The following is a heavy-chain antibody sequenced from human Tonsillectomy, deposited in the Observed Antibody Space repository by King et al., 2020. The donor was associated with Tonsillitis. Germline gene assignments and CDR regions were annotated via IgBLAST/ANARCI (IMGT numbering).Heavy chain of an antibody. Sequence: VQLVQSGAEGKKPGESLKISCKGSGDSFTSYWIGGVREMPGKGLEWMGIIYPGDSDTRYSPSFQGQVTISTDTSISTAYLQWSSLKASDTAMYYCARQGDYSGSGSYYKNYYYYGMDVWGQGTTVTVSS. CDR3: ARQGDYSGSGSYYKNYYYYGMDV. D-gene: IGHD3-10*01. CDR1: GDSFTSYW. CDR2: IYPGDSDT. J-gene: IGHJ6*02. V-gene: IGHV5-51*01.